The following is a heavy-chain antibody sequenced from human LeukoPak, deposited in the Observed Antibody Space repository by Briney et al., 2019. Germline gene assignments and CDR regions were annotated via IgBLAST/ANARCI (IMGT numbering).Heavy chain of an antibody. D-gene: IGHD6-6*01. V-gene: IGHV3-23*01. CDR3: ARVAARGPFDY. CDR1: GFTFSSYA. Sequence: GGSLRLSCAASGFTFSSYAMSWVRQAPGKGLEWVSAISGSGGSTYYADSVKGRFTISEHSNTLYLQMNSLRPEDTAVYYCARVAARGPFDYWGQGTLVTVSS. CDR2: ISGSGGST. J-gene: IGHJ4*02.